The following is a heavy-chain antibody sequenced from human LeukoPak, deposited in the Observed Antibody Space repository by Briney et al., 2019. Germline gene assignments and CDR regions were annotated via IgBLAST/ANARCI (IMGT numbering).Heavy chain of an antibody. Sequence: ASVKVSCKVSGYTLTELYMHWVRQAWGKGLEWMGVFDPEGGETIYAQKFQVRVTMTEDTSTDTAYMELSSLRSENTAVYDCATASWIAAAGGGIGVDPWGQGTLVTVSS. CDR1: GYTLTELY. J-gene: IGHJ5*02. CDR3: ATASWIAAAGGGIGVDP. CDR2: FDPEGGET. V-gene: IGHV1-24*01. D-gene: IGHD6-13*01.